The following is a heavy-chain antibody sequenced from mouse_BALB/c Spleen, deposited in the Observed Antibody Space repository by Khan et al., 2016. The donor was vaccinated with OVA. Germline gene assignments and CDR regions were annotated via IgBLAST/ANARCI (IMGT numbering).Heavy chain of an antibody. CDR2: IYPSASYT. J-gene: IGHJ3*01. CDR3: TREGGDGASFAY. V-gene: IGHV1-69*02. CDR1: GYTFTNYW. Sequence: QVQLQQPGTELVRPGASVKLSCKASGYTFTNYWINWVKQRPGQGLEWIGNIYPSASYTNYHQKFKDKATLTVDKSSSPAYMQLSSPTSEDSARYDCTREGGDGASFAYWGQGTLVTVSA. D-gene: IGHD2-3*01.